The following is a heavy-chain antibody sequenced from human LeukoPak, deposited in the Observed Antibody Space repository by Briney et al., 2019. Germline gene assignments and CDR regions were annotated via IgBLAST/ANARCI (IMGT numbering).Heavy chain of an antibody. J-gene: IGHJ4*02. D-gene: IGHD1-26*01. Sequence: SETLSLTCTVSGGSISSYYWSWIRQPPGKGLEWIGYIYYSGSTNYNPSPKSRVTISVDTSKNQFSLKLSSVTAADTAVYYCATAQYSGSWFDYWGQGALVTVSS. CDR3: ATAQYSGSWFDY. V-gene: IGHV4-59*01. CDR2: IYYSGST. CDR1: GGSISSYY.